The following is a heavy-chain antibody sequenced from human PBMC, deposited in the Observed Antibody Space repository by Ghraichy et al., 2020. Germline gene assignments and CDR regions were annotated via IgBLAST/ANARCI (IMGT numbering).Heavy chain of an antibody. Sequence: GSLSLTCTVSGGSISSYYWSWIRQPPGKGLEWIGYIYYSGSTNYNPSLKSRVTISVDTSKNPFSLKLSSVTAADTAVYYCARVAGGGYYDFWRGYYQGPGYYYYYYMDVWGKGTTVTVSS. V-gene: IGHV4-59*01. CDR3: ARVAGGGYYDFWRGYYQGPGYYYYYYMDV. D-gene: IGHD3-3*01. CDR2: IYYSGST. J-gene: IGHJ6*03. CDR1: GGSISSYY.